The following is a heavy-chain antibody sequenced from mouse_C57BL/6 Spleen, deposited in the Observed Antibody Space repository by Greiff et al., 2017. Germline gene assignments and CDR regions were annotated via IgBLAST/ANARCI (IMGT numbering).Heavy chain of an antibody. CDR3: ATPGGYDPAWFAY. Sequence: VQGVESGAELVRPGASVKLSCKASGYTFTDYYINWVKQRPGQGLEWIARIYPGSGNTYYNEKFKGKATLTAEKSSSTAYMQLSSLTSEDSAVXFCATPGGYDPAWFAYWGQGTLVTVSA. CDR1: GYTFTDYY. CDR2: IYPGSGNT. V-gene: IGHV1-76*01. D-gene: IGHD2-2*01. J-gene: IGHJ3*01.